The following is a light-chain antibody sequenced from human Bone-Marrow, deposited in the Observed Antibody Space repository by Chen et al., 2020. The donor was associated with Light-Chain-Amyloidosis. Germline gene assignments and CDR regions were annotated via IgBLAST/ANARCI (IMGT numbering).Light chain of an antibody. CDR3: QAADSSGTYEVI. Sequence: SYELTQPPSVSVSPGQTARITCSGDDLPTKYAYWYQQKPGQAPVLVIHRDTERPSGISERFSVSSSGTTATLTISGVQAEDEADYHSQAADSSGTYEVIFGGGTKLTVL. J-gene: IGLJ2*01. V-gene: IGLV3-25*03. CDR2: RDT. CDR1: DLPTKY.